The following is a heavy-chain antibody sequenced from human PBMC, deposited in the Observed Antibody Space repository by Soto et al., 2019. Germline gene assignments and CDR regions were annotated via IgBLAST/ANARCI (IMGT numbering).Heavy chain of an antibody. D-gene: IGHD3-3*01. CDR3: ARVLAYGGPYYDFWSGYIAPQTAFDY. Sequence: SETLSLTCAVYGGSFSGYYWSWIRQPPGKGLEWIGYIYYSGSTYYNPSLKSRVTISVDTSKNQFSLKLSSVTAADTAVYYCARVLAYGGPYYDFWSGYIAPQTAFDYWGQGTLVTVSS. J-gene: IGHJ4*02. V-gene: IGHV4-34*09. CDR1: GGSFSGYY. CDR2: IYYSGST.